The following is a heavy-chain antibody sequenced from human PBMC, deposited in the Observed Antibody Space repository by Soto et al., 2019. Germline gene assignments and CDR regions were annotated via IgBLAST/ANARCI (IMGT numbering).Heavy chain of an antibody. CDR1: GFTFSSYG. V-gene: IGHV3-33*01. CDR2: IWYDGSNK. D-gene: IGHD3-3*01. CDR3: AREVFPHYDFWSGAFDY. Sequence: GGSLRLSCAASGFTFSSYGMHWVRQAPGKGLEWVAVIWYDGSNKYYADSVKGRFTISRDNSKNTLYLQMNSLRAEDTAVYYCAREVFPHYDFWSGAFDYWGQGTLVTVSS. J-gene: IGHJ4*02.